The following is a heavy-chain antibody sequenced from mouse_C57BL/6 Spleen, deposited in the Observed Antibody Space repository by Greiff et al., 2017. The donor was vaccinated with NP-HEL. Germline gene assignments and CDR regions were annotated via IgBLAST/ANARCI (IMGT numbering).Heavy chain of an antibody. CDR2: IHPNSGST. D-gene: IGHD1-1*01. J-gene: IGHJ1*03. CDR1: GYTFTSYW. V-gene: IGHV1-64*01. CDR3: AREGASTAVVVPGFDV. Sequence: QVQLQQPGAELVKPGASVKLSCKASGYTFTSYWMHWVKQRPGQGLEWIGMIHPNSGSTNYNEKFKSKATLTVDKSSSTAYMQLSSLTSEDSAVYYCAREGASTAVVVPGFDVWGTGTTVTVSS.